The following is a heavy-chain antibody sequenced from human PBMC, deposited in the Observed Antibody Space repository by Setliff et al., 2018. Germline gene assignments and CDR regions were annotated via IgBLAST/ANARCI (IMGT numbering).Heavy chain of an antibody. Sequence: SETLSLTCVVSGGSISSNNWWSWVRQPPGKGLEWIGEIYHSGSTNYNPSLKSRVTISVDKSKNQLSLKLSSVTAADAAVYFCARMSGFQYMDVWGKGTTVTVSS. CDR1: GGSISSNNW. J-gene: IGHJ6*03. D-gene: IGHD3-3*01. CDR2: IYHSGST. V-gene: IGHV4-4*02. CDR3: ARMSGFQYMDV.